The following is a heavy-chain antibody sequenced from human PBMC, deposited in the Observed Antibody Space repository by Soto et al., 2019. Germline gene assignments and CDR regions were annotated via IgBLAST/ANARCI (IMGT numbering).Heavy chain of an antibody. Sequence: QVQLVQSGAEVKKPGASLKVSCKASGYTFTSYGISWVRQAPGQGLEWMGWISAYNGNTNYAQKLQGRVTMTTDTCTSTAYMELRSLRSDDTAVYYCAREHPGVAGADYGMDVWGQGTTVTVSS. J-gene: IGHJ6*02. CDR1: GYTFTSYG. V-gene: IGHV1-18*04. CDR2: ISAYNGNT. CDR3: AREHPGVAGADYGMDV. D-gene: IGHD6-19*01.